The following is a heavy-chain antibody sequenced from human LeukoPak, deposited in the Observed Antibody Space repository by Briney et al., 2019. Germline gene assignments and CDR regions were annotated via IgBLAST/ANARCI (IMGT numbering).Heavy chain of an antibody. CDR3: ARDACSSTICQAGGNWFDP. V-gene: IGHV1-46*01. CDR2: INPSGGSR. J-gene: IGHJ5*02. Sequence: ASVKVSCKASGYTFTSYGISWVRQAPRQGLEWMGTINPSGGSRSYAQKFQGRVTMTRDTSTSTVYMELSSLRSEDTAVYFCARDACSSTICQAGGNWFDPWGQGTLVIVS. D-gene: IGHD2-2*01. CDR1: GYTFTSYG.